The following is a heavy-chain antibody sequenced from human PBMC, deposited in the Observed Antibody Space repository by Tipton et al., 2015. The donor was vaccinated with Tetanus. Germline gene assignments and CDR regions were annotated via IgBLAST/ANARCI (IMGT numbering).Heavy chain of an antibody. Sequence: QLVQSGAEVKKPGSSVKVSCKASGGTFSSYAISWVRQAPGQGLEWMGGIIPIFGTANYAQKFQGRVTITADESTSPAYMELSCLRSEDTAVYYCTTLMWTTVTTNDYWGQGTLVTVSS. D-gene: IGHD4-17*01. CDR3: TTLMWTTVTTNDY. V-gene: IGHV1-69*01. CDR2: IIPIFGTA. J-gene: IGHJ4*02. CDR1: GGTFSSYA.